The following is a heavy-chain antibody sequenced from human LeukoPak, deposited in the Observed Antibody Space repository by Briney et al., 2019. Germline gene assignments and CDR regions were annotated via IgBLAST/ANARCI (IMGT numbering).Heavy chain of an antibody. J-gene: IGHJ2*01. CDR1: NGSFSTYY. D-gene: IGHD4-17*01. CDR3: ARNRDSDYGPSYWFFAL. V-gene: IGHV4-59*08. CDR2: IFSSESSNT. Sequence: SETLSLTCSVSNGSFSTYYWGWIRQPPGKRLEWIGYIFSSESSNTNYNPSLNGRVTISVDTSKNQFSLTLNSVTAADTAVYYCARNRDSDYGPSYWFFALWGRGTLITVSS.